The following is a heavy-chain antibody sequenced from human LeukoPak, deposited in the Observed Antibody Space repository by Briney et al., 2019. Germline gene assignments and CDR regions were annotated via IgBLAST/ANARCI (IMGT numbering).Heavy chain of an antibody. D-gene: IGHD5-18*01. Sequence: PGGSLRLSCAASGFTFSSSAMSWVRQAPGKGLEWVSRIGGSGGSTYYADSVKGRSTISRDTSKNTLYLQMNSLRAEDTAVYYCAKGHTYGMTWGQGTLVTVSS. V-gene: IGHV3-23*01. CDR2: IGGSGGST. CDR1: GFTFSSSA. CDR3: AKGHTYGMT. J-gene: IGHJ1*01.